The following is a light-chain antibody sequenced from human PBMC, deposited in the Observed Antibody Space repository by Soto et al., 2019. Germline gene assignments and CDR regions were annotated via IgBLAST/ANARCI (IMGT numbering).Light chain of an antibody. CDR3: QQRSNWPIT. CDR2: DAS. CDR1: QSVSRY. Sequence: EIVLTQSPATLSLSPGERATLSCRASQSVSRYLAWYQQKPGQAPRLLIYDASNRATGIPARFSGSGSGTDLTLTISRLEPEDFAVYYCQQRSNWPITFGQGTRLEN. J-gene: IGKJ5*01. V-gene: IGKV3-11*01.